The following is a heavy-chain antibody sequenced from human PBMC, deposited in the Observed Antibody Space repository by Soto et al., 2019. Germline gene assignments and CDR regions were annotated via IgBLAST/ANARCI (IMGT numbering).Heavy chain of an antibody. CDR2: VPQEVVDG. D-gene: IGHD2-8*02. V-gene: IGHV3-7*03. CDR3: AMYHLILLAHVFFYVLEL. CDR1: VSVFSMYS. Sequence: GGSLRLSCEVFVSVFSMYSISCVRHTPEKGLEWVAKVPQEVVDGHYADSVKGRFPTSRDNGKNSLYLQMNKLRSQDTAVYYFAMYHLILLAHVFFYVLELWGRGATVTGSS. J-gene: IGHJ6*02.